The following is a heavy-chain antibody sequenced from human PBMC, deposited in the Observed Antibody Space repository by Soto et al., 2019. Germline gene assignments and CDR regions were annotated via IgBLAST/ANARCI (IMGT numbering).Heavy chain of an antibody. CDR2: IFYSGNT. D-gene: IGHD6-19*01. Sequence: QLQLQESGPGLVKPSETLSLTCTVSDDSIGRSNYFWGWIRQPPGKGLEWIGNIFYSGNTHYNPSLKSRVTISLDTSNHHFSLRVGSVTAADTAVYYCARHLYSGDSRGSFGYWGPGALVIVSS. CDR3: ARHLYSGDSRGSFGY. CDR1: DDSIGRSNYF. V-gene: IGHV4-39*01. J-gene: IGHJ4*02.